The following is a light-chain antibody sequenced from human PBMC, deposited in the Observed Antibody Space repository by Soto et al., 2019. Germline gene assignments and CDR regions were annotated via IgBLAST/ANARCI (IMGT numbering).Light chain of an antibody. CDR1: QSVSSY. CDR2: DAS. CDR3: QRRRNCLT. J-gene: IGKJ4*01. Sequence: EIVLTQSPATLSLSPGERATLSCRASQSVSSYLAWYQQKPGQAPRLLIYDASYRSTGIPARFRGSGSGTDLPLTTSRLEPRDFGIYYWQRRRNCLTFGGGNTVASK. V-gene: IGKV3-11*01.